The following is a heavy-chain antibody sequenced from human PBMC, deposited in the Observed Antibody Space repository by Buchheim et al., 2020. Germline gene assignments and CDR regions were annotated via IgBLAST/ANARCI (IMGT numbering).Heavy chain of an antibody. CDR3: ARDGDVDTAMVTFDY. J-gene: IGHJ4*02. D-gene: IGHD5-18*01. CDR2: INSDGSST. V-gene: IGHV3-74*01. Sequence: EVQLVESGGGLVQPGGSLRLSCAASGLTFSSYWMHCVRQAPGTGMVWVSRINSDGSSTTYADSVKGRFTISRDNAKNTLYLQMNSVRAEDTAVYYCARDGDVDTAMVTFDYWGQGTL. CDR1: GLTFSSYW.